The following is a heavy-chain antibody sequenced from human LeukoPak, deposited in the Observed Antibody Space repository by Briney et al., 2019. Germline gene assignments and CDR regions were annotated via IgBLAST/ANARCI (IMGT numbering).Heavy chain of an antibody. CDR2: IKQDGSEK. D-gene: IGHD1-26*01. CDR1: GFTFSSYW. J-gene: IGHJ4*02. Sequence: GGSLRLSCAASGFTFSSYWMSWVRQAPGKGLEWVANIKQDGSEKYYVDSVKGRFTISRDNAKNSLYLQMNSLRAEDTAVYYCARGPHPHSGSSLWFDYWGQGTLVTVSS. CDR3: ARGPHPHSGSSLWFDY. V-gene: IGHV3-7*01.